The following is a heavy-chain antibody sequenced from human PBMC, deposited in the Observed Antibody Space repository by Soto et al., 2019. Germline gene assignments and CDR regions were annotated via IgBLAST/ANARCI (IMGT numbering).Heavy chain of an antibody. CDR1: GGSVSSGSYY. D-gene: IGHD3-22*01. CDR3: ARVPFYYDSSAHQSLYSFDF. CDR2: IYYSGST. Sequence: QVQLQESGPGLVKPSETLSLTCTVSGGSVSSGSYYWSWIRQPPGKGLEWIGYIYYSGSTNYNASLKRRVTISVDTSKNQFSMKLSSVTAADTAVYYCARVPFYYDSSAHQSLYSFDFWGQGTLVTVSS. V-gene: IGHV4-61*01. J-gene: IGHJ4*02.